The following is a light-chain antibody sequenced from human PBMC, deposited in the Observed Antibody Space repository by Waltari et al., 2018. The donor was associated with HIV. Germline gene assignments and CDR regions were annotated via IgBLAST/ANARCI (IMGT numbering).Light chain of an antibody. CDR1: SSNIGSNT. V-gene: IGLV1-44*01. CDR2: GNN. J-gene: IGLJ3*02. CDR3: AAWDDSLNGLWV. Sequence: QSVLTQPPSTSGTPGQRVTISCSGSSSNIGSNTVNWYQHLPGTAPKLLIYGNNQRPSGVPDRCAGSKSGTSASLAISGLQSEDEADYYCAAWDDSLNGLWVFGGGTKLTVL.